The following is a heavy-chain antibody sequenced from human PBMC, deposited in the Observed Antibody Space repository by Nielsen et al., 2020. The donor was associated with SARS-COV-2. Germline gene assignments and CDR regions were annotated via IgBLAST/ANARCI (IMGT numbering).Heavy chain of an antibody. Sequence: GESLKISCAASGFTFDDYGMSWVRQAPGKGLEWVSGINWNGGSTGYADSVKGRFTISRDNAKNSLYLQMNSLRAEDTAVYYCARVYCTNGVCYSPFDYWGQGTLVTVSS. CDR3: ARVYCTNGVCYSPFDY. CDR1: GFTFDDYG. D-gene: IGHD2-8*01. CDR2: INWNGGST. J-gene: IGHJ4*02. V-gene: IGHV3-20*04.